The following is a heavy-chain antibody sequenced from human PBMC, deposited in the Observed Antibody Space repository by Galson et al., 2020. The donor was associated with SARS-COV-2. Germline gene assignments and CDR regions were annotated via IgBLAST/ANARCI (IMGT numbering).Heavy chain of an antibody. CDR1: GFTFSSYW. V-gene: IGHV3-7*03. D-gene: IGHD3-3*01. Sequence: GGSLRLSCAVSGFTFSSYWMSWVRQAPGKGLEWVANIKQDGSEKYYVDSVKGRFTISRDNAKNSLYLQMNSLRAEDTAVYYCARDGEVRTIFGVAAHPNWFDPWGQGTLVTVSS. J-gene: IGHJ5*02. CDR3: ARDGEVRTIFGVAAHPNWFDP. CDR2: IKQDGSEK.